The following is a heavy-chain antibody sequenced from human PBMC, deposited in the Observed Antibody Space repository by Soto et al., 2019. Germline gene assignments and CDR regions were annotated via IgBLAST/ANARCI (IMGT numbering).Heavy chain of an antibody. V-gene: IGHV1-69*13. CDR2: IIPIFGTA. CDR3: AKGFGYCSSTSCPLYYYYGMDV. CDR1: GGTFSSYA. Sequence: SVKVSCKASGGTFSSYAISWVRQAPGQGLEWMGGIIPIFGTANYAQKFQGRVTITADESTSTAYMELSSLRSEDTAVYYCAKGFGYCSSTSCPLYYYYGMDVWGQGTTVTVSS. D-gene: IGHD2-2*03. J-gene: IGHJ6*02.